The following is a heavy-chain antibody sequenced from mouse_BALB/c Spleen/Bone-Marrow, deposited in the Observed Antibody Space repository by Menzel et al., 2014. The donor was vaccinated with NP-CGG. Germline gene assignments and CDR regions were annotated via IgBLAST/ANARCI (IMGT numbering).Heavy chain of an antibody. Sequence: VQRVESAAELARPGASVKMSCKASGYTFSSYTMHWVKQRPGQGLEWIGYINPNSGYTEYNQMFKDKTTLTAGNSSSTADMQLSSLTSEAAAVYYCARDGYYRDDEALDYWGLGTSVTASS. D-gene: IGHD2-14*01. V-gene: IGHV1-4*02. J-gene: IGHJ4*01. CDR3: ARDGYYRDDEALDY. CDR1: GYTFSSYT. CDR2: INPNSGYT.